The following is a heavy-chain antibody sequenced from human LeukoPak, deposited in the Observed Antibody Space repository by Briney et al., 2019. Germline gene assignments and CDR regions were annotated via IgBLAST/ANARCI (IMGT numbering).Heavy chain of an antibody. CDR3: ASIWVGGNWFAP. J-gene: IGHJ5*02. CDR2: INESEYA. Sequence: SETLSLTCAVYGGSLSGHYWSWIRQPPGKGLEWIGEINESEYANYNPSLQSRVTISIDTSRRHFSLKLTSVAAADTAVYYCASIWVGGNWFAPWGRGTLVTVSS. V-gene: IGHV4-34*08. D-gene: IGHD3-10*01. CDR1: GGSLSGHY.